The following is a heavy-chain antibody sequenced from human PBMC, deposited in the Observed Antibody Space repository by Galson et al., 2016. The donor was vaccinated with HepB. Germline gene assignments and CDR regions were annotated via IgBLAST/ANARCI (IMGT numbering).Heavy chain of an antibody. CDR3: ARVGSSWFAGYFQR. J-gene: IGHJ1*01. V-gene: IGHV4-34*01. D-gene: IGHD6-13*01. Sequence: PGKGLEWIGEINHSGRSNYNPSLKSRVTISVDTSKNQISLRLTSVTAADTAVYYCARVGSSWFAGYFQRWGQGTLVTVSS. CDR2: INHSGRS.